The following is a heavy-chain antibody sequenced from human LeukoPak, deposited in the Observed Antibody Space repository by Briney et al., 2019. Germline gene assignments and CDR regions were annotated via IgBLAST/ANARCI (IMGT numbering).Heavy chain of an antibody. J-gene: IGHJ4*02. Sequence: GGSLRLSCAASGFTFSSYAMSWARQAPGKGLEGVSAISGSGGSTYYAESVKGRFTISRDNSKNTLYLKMNSLRAEDTAVYYCAKDLPSGSYWRGDFDYWGQGTLVTVSS. CDR1: GFTFSSYA. D-gene: IGHD1-26*01. CDR3: AKDLPSGSYWRGDFDY. V-gene: IGHV3-23*01. CDR2: ISGSGGST.